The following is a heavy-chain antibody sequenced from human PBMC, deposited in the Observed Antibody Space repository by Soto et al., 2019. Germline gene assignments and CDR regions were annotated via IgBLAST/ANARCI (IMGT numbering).Heavy chain of an antibody. Sequence: ASVKVSCKASGYTFTSYAMHWVRQAPGQRLEWMGWINAGNGNTKYSQKFQGRVTITRDTSASTAYMELSSLRSEDTAVYYCARNSIPDGYNYVAAFDIWGQGTMVTVS. D-gene: IGHD5-12*01. CDR1: GYTFTSYA. CDR2: INAGNGNT. CDR3: ARNSIPDGYNYVAAFDI. V-gene: IGHV1-3*01. J-gene: IGHJ3*02.